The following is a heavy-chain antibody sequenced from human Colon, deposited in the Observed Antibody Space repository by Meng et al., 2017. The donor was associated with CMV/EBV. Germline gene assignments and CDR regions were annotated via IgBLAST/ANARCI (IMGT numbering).Heavy chain of an antibody. D-gene: IGHD1-14*01. V-gene: IGHV4-34*01. CDR3: ARGLLTCLRPTTWFDP. CDR1: GGSFSSYY. CDR2: INHSGDT. J-gene: IGHJ5*02. Sequence: SETLSLTCAVYGGSFSSYYWTWIRQTPGKGLEWIGEINHSGDTNYNPSLNSRVTISVDTSKNQVSLNLRSVTAADTAVYYCARGLLTCLRPTTWFDPWGQGALVTVSS.